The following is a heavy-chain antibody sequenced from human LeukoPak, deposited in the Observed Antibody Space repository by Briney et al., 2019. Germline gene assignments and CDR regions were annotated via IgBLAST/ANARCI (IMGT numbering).Heavy chain of an antibody. CDR3: ARGYNYGSGRVYYYSYMDV. CDR2: IYYSGST. Sequence: SSETLSLTCTASAGSISSSSYYWGWIRQPPGKGLEWIGSIYYSGSTYYSPSLKSRVTISVDTSKNQFSLKLSSVTAADTAVYYCARGYNYGSGRVYYYSYMDVWGKGTTVTVSS. V-gene: IGHV4-39*01. D-gene: IGHD5-18*01. CDR1: AGSISSSSYY. J-gene: IGHJ6*03.